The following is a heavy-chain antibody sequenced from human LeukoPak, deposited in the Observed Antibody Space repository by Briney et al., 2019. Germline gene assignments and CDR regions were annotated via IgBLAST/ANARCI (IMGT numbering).Heavy chain of an antibody. CDR2: IFGSGGSA. V-gene: IGHV3-23*01. CDR1: GFTFNSHA. J-gene: IGHJ4*02. D-gene: IGHD3-9*01. CDR3: ANAYYDILTGYFYYFDY. Sequence: GGSLRLSCAASGFTFNSHAMYWVRQAPGKGLEWVSGIFGSGGSAHYADSVKGRFTISRDNSKNTLYLQMNSLRAEDTAVYYCANAYYDILTGYFYYFDYWGQGTLVTVSS.